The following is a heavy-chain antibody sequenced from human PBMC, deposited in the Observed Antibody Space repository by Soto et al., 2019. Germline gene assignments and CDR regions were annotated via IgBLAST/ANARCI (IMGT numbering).Heavy chain of an antibody. Sequence: ASVKVSCKTSGYTFNTYGINWVRQAPGQGLELMGWISAYDGKTTYAEKFQGRVTLTTDTSTSIAYMELRSLRSDDTAIYYCARDPHEFWTSYWFDPWGQGTPVT. V-gene: IGHV1-18*01. CDR2: ISAYDGKT. CDR1: GYTFNTYG. CDR3: ARDPHEFWTSYWFDP. D-gene: IGHD3-3*01. J-gene: IGHJ5*02.